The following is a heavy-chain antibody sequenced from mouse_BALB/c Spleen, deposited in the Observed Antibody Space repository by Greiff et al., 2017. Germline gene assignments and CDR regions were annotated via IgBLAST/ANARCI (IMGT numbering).Heavy chain of an antibody. V-gene: IGHV5-17*02. CDR1: GFTFSSFG. CDR3: ARSLYDYYYAMDY. J-gene: IGHJ4*01. CDR2: ISSGSSTI. D-gene: IGHD2-3*01. Sequence: EVQGVESGGGLVQPGGSRKLSCAASGFTFSSFGMHWVRQAPEKGLEWVAYISSGSSTIYYADTVKGRFTISRDNPKNTLFLQMTSLRSEDTAMYYCARSLYDYYYAMDYWGQGTSVTVSS.